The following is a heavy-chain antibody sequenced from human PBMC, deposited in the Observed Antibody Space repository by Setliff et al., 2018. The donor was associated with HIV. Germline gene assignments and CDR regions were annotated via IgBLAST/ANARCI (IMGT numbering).Heavy chain of an antibody. J-gene: IGHJ3*01. CDR1: GFAFSTFD. CDR3: AKPTPGLYPRSFDL. V-gene: IGHV3-23*01. Sequence: GESLKISCKGSGFAFSTFDMNWVRQTPDKGLEWVAAVSPGSGTTYYADSVKGRFTVSRDDSKNTLFLQMNSLGAEDTAIYYCAKPTPGLYPRSFDLWGQGTLVTVSS. CDR2: VSPGSGTT.